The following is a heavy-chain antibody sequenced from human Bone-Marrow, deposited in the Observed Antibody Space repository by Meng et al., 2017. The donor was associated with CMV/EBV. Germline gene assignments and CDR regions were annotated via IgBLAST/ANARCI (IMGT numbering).Heavy chain of an antibody. Sequence: GESLKISCAASGFTFSSYAMHWVRQAPGKGLEWVSVIYSGGSTYYADSVKGRFTISRDNSKNTLYLQMNSLRAEDTAVYYCASSRGYSNYLTDYWGQGTLVTVSS. CDR1: GFTFSSYA. J-gene: IGHJ4*02. V-gene: IGHV3-53*01. CDR3: ASSRGYSNYLTDY. D-gene: IGHD4-11*01. CDR2: IYSGGST.